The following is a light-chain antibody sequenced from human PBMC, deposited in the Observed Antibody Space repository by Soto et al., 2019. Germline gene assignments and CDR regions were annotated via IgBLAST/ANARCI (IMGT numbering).Light chain of an antibody. Sequence: QSALTQPASVSGSPGQSITISCTGTSSDVGGYNYVSWYQQHPGKAPKLLIYGNSNRPSGVPDRFSGSKSGTSASLAITGLQAEDEADYYCQSYDSSLSGWGFGGGTKVTVL. V-gene: IGLV2-14*03. J-gene: IGLJ3*02. CDR2: GNS. CDR3: QSYDSSLSGWG. CDR1: SSDVGGYNY.